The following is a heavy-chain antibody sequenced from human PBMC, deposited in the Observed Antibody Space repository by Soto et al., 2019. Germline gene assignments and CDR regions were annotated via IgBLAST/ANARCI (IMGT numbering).Heavy chain of an antibody. J-gene: IGHJ4*02. CDR1: GYTLTELS. CDR3: ARDPGPYGDYSY. D-gene: IGHD4-17*01. CDR2: INPNNGGT. Sequence: ASVKVSCKVSGYTLTELSMHWVRQAPGQGLEWMGWINPNNGGTNYVQKFQDRVTMTRDTSITTAYMELSGLRSDDTAVYYCARDPGPYGDYSYWGQGTLVTVSS. V-gene: IGHV1-2*02.